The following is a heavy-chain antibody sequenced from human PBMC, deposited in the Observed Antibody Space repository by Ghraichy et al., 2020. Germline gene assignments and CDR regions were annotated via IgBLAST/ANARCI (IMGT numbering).Heavy chain of an antibody. J-gene: IGHJ6*02. CDR1: GFTVSSNY. D-gene: IGHD2-2*01. Sequence: GGSLRLSCAASGFTVSSNYMSWVRQAPGKGLEWVSVIYSGGSTYYADSVKGRFTISRDNSKNTLYLQMNSLRAEDTAVYYCARDSRRSTSSRRFYYYYYGMDVWGQGTTVTVSS. V-gene: IGHV3-53*01. CDR3: ARDSRRSTSSRRFYYYYYGMDV. CDR2: IYSGGST.